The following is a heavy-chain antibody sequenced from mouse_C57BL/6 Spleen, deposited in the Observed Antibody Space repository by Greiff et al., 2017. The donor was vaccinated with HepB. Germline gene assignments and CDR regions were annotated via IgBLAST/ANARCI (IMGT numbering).Heavy chain of an antibody. D-gene: IGHD2-3*01. V-gene: IGHV1-80*01. CDR2: IYPGDGDT. CDR3: AREDGYLFDY. Sequence: LVESGAELVKPGASVKISCKASGYAFSSYWMNWVKQRPGKGLEWIGQIYPGDGDTNYNGKFKGKATLTADKSSSTAYMQLSSLTSEDSAVYFCAREDGYLFDYWGQGTTLTVSS. CDR1: GYAFSSYW. J-gene: IGHJ2*01.